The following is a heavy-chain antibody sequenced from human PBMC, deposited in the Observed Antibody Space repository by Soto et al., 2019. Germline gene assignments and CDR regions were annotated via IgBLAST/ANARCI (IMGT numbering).Heavy chain of an antibody. CDR3: XXXXXXYINSLDN. J-gene: IGHJ4*02. CDR1: GFIFNAYA. D-gene: IGHD4-4*01. V-gene: IGHV3-23*01. Sequence: EVQLLESGGGIVQPGGSLRLSCAASGFIFNAYAMTWVRQAPGKGLEWVSAIGGSGGNTYYAASVKGRFTISRDNSRXXXXXXXXXXXXXXXXXXXXXXXXXXYINSLDNWGQGILVTVSS. CDR2: IGGSGGNT.